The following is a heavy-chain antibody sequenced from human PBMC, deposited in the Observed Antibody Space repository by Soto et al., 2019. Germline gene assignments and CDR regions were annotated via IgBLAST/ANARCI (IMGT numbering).Heavy chain of an antibody. CDR2: IYYSGST. Sequence: SETLSLTCTVSCGSISSYYWSWIRQPPGKGLEWIGYIYYSGSTNYNPSLKSRVTISVDTSKNQFSLKLSSVTAADTAVYYCALTRYGADFDYWGQGTLVTVSS. CDR1: CGSISSYY. J-gene: IGHJ4*02. CDR3: ALTRYGADFDY. V-gene: IGHV4-59*01. D-gene: IGHD5-12*01.